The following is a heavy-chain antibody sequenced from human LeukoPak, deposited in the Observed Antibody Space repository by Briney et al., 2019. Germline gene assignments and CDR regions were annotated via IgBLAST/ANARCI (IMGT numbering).Heavy chain of an antibody. Sequence: ASVKVSCKASGYTFTDYYMHWVRQAPGQGLEWKGWINPDSGGTNYAQNFQGRVTMTRDTSISTAYMELSRLRSDDTAVYYCARPFIETPSLGALDYWGQGTLVTVCS. J-gene: IGHJ4*02. D-gene: IGHD4-23*01. CDR2: INPDSGGT. CDR3: ARPFIETPSLGALDY. CDR1: GYTFTDYY. V-gene: IGHV1-2*02.